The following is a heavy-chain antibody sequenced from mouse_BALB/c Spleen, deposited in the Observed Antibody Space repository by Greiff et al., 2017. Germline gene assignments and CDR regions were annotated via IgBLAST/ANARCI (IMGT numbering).Heavy chain of an antibody. D-gene: IGHD1-1*01. CDR1: GFTFSSFG. CDR2: ISSGSSTI. J-gene: IGHJ1*01. Sequence: EVMLVESGGGLVQPGGSRKLSCAVSGFTFSSFGMHWVRQAPEKGLEWVAYISSGSSTIYYADTVKGRFTISRDNPKNTLFLQMTSLRSEDTAMYYCARGPRSSYEDWDFDVWGAGTTVTVSS. V-gene: IGHV5-17*02. CDR3: ARGPRSSYEDWDFDV.